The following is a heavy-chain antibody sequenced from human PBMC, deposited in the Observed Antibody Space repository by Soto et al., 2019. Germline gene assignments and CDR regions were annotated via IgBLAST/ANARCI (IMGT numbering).Heavy chain of an antibody. CDR1: GGSISSGNYY. V-gene: IGHV4-31*03. D-gene: IGHD2-15*01. CDR2: IYYSGST. J-gene: IGHJ4*02. CDR3: AREVRWRGYCNGGSCYLDY. Sequence: QVQLQESGPGLVKPSQTLSLTCTVSGGSISSGNYYWSWIRQHPGKGLEWIGYIYYSGSTYYNPSLKGRVTISVDTSKFSRKLTSVTAADRAVYYCAREVRWRGYCNGGSCYLDYWGRGTLVTVSS.